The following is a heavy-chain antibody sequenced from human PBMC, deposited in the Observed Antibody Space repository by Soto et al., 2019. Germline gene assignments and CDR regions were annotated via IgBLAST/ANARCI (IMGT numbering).Heavy chain of an antibody. CDR1: GFTFSDAW. CDR3: ATDPHSTGTKY. J-gene: IGHJ4*02. D-gene: IGHD1-1*01. Sequence: LRLSCAASGFTFSDAWMSWVRQAPGAGLEWVGLIKGKTEGGTIDYAAPVKARFTISRDASKNTLYLQMNSLKTEDTAVYYCATDPHSTGTKYWGQGTLVTVSS. V-gene: IGHV3-15*01. CDR2: IKGKTEGGTI.